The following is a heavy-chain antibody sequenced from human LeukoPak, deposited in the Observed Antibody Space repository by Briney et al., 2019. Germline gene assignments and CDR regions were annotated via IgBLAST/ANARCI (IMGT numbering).Heavy chain of an antibody. J-gene: IGHJ4*02. CDR3: ARGSGPSPMPYDY. Sequence: LQTLSLTCALSGDSVSSNSAAWNWIRQSPSRGLGWLGRTYYRSKWYNDYAVSVKSRITINPDTSKNQFSLQLNSVTPEDTAVYYCARGSGPSPMPYDYWGQGTLVTVSS. V-gene: IGHV6-1*01. CDR2: TYYRSKWYN. CDR1: GDSVSSNSAA. D-gene: IGHD1-1*01.